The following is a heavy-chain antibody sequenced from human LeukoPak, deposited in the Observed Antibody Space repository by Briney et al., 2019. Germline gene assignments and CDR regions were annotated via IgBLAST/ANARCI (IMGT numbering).Heavy chain of an antibody. CDR1: GDSISSYY. CDR2: ISCSGIT. V-gene: IGHV4-59*01. D-gene: IGHD5-12*01. Sequence: SETLSLTCTVSGDSISSYYWTWIRQPPGKGLEWIAYISCSGITNYNPSLKNRVTISLDTSKNQFSLRLSSVTTADTAVYYCAREGGYSGYLDYWGQGTLVTVSS. J-gene: IGHJ4*02. CDR3: AREGGYSGYLDY.